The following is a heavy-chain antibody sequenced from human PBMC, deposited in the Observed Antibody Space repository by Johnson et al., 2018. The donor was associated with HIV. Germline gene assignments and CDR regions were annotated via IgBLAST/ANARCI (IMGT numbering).Heavy chain of an antibody. J-gene: IGHJ3*02. CDR2: ISGSGGST. V-gene: IGHV3-23*04. CDR1: GFTFSSYA. CDR3: AKVREIGWEYYGDAFDI. Sequence: VQLVESGGGVVQPGRSLRLSCAASGFTFSSYAMHWVRQAPGKGLEWVSGISGSGGSTYYADSVKGRFTISRDNAKNSLYLQMNSLRTEDTALDYCAKVREIGWEYYGDAFDIWGQGTMVTVSS. D-gene: IGHD4-17*01.